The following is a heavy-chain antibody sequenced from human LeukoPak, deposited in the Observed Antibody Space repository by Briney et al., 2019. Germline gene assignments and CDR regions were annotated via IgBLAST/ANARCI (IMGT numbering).Heavy chain of an antibody. Sequence: PGGSLRLSCAVSGFDFSTYWMTWVRQAPGKGLEWVANIKRDGSVTNYVDSVKGRFTISRDNAKNSVFLQMNSLRAEDTAVYYCAKDRGYSYGISEYWGQGTLVTVSS. V-gene: IGHV3-7*03. CDR1: GFDFSTYW. D-gene: IGHD5-18*01. CDR3: AKDRGYSYGISEY. CDR2: IKRDGSVT. J-gene: IGHJ4*02.